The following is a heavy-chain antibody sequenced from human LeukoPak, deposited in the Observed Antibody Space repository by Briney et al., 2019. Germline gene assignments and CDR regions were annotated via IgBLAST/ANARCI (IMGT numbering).Heavy chain of an antibody. Sequence: ASVKVSCKTSGYTFTTFVITWVRQAPGQGPDWLGWINTQNGNTNFALRFQGRVTMTADTSTNTAYMELRSLRSDDTAVYYCARACTTFITQWCFSDYWGQGTLVTVSS. CDR3: ARACTTFITQWCFSDY. D-gene: IGHD2/OR15-2a*01. J-gene: IGHJ4*02. CDR2: INTQNGNT. V-gene: IGHV1-18*01. CDR1: GYTFTTFV.